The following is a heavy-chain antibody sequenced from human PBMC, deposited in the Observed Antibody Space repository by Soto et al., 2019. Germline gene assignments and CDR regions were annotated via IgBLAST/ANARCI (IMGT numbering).Heavy chain of an antibody. Sequence: QVQLVESGGGGVQPGRSLRLSCAASGVTLSHYGIHWVRQAPGKGLEWLAVISYDGSKKHYADSLKGRFTVTRDNSKNTLYLQMNSLRAEDTAVYFCARYSGKYQGPIDYWGQGTLVTVSS. J-gene: IGHJ4*02. V-gene: IGHV3-30*03. CDR1: GVTLSHYG. CDR2: ISYDGSKK. CDR3: ARYSGKYQGPIDY. D-gene: IGHD1-26*01.